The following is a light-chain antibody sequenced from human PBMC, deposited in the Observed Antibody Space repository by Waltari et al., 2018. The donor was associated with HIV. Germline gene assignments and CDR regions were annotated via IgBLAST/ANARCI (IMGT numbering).Light chain of an antibody. CDR1: HALSDGS. CDR3: QHPRTVPPGT. Sequence: DIELTQSPGTLSLSPGERATLSCRASHALSDGSISWYRQSPGQAPRLLIFAVSNRATGVPDRISGSGSGTDFTLTISRLEPEDFGIYYCQHPRTVPPGTFGPGTKVEIK. V-gene: IGKV3-20*01. CDR2: AVS. J-gene: IGKJ1*01.